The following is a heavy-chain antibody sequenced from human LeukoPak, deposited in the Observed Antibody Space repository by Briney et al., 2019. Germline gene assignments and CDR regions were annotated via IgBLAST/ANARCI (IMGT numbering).Heavy chain of an antibody. D-gene: IGHD3-3*01. CDR3: ARDSPFWSGYYIDY. J-gene: IGHJ4*02. V-gene: IGHV3-48*01. CDR1: GFTFSSYS. CDR2: ISSSSSTI. Sequence: GGSLRLSCAASGFTFSSYSMNWVRQAPGKGLEWVSYISSSSSTIYYADSVKGRFTISRDNAKNSLYLQMNSLRAEDTAVYYCARDSPFWSGYYIDYWGQGTLVTVSS.